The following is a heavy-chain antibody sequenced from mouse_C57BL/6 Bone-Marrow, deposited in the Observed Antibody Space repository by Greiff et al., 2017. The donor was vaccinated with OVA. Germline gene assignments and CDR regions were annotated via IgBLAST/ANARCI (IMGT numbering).Heavy chain of an antibody. CDR2: IYPRSGNT. Sequence: QVQLQQSGAELARPGASVKLSCKASGYTFTSYGISWVKQRTGQGLEWIGEIYPRSGNTYYNEKFKGKATLTADKSSSTAYMELRSLTSEDSAVYFCARDYGNYVPYLYFDVWGTGTTVTVSS. D-gene: IGHD2-1*01. CDR1: GYTFTSYG. J-gene: IGHJ1*03. V-gene: IGHV1-81*01. CDR3: ARDYGNYVPYLYFDV.